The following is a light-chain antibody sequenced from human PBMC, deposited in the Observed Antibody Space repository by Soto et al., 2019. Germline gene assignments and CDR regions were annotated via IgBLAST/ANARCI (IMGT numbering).Light chain of an antibody. J-gene: IGLJ3*02. CDR3: QSYDSSLSGSV. V-gene: IGLV1-40*01. CDR1: SFNIGAGYD. Sequence: QSVLTQPPSVSGAPGQRVTISCTGSSFNIGAGYDVHWYQQLPRTAPKLLIYGNSNRPSGVPDRFSGSKSGTSASLAITGLQAEDEADYYCQSYDSSLSGSVFGGGTKLTVL. CDR2: GNS.